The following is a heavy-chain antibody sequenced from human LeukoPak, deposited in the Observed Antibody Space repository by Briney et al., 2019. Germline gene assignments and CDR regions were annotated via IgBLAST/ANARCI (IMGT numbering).Heavy chain of an antibody. CDR1: GFTFSSYS. Sequence: GGSLRLSCAASGFTFSSYSMNWVRQAPGKGLEWVSSISSSSSYIYYADSVKGRFTISRDNAKNSLYLQMNSLRAEDTAVYYCARAPSPLFLEWLLYPDYWGQGTLVTVSS. D-gene: IGHD3-3*01. V-gene: IGHV3-21*01. J-gene: IGHJ4*02. CDR2: ISSSSSYI. CDR3: ARAPSPLFLEWLLYPDY.